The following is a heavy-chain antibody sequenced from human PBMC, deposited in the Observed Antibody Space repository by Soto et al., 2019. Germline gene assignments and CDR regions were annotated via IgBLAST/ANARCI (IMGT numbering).Heavy chain of an antibody. V-gene: IGHV3-23*01. CDR3: ARGMVVSAPGPIDH. CDR2: ISDSGGST. D-gene: IGHD2-15*01. CDR1: GFTFSTYA. J-gene: IGHJ4*02. Sequence: EVQLLESGGGLVQPGGSLRLSCAASGFTFSTYAMNWVRQAPGKGLEWVSTISDSGGSTYYADSVKGRFTISRDNSKNTLYLEMNSLRAEDTAEYYCARGMVVSAPGPIDHGGQGPLVTVSS.